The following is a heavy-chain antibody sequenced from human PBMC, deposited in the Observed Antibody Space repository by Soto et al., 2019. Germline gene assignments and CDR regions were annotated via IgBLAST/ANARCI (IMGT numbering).Heavy chain of an antibody. CDR1: GYTFSSFE. CDR3: ARARGGSGSYHYYMDA. D-gene: IGHD3-10*01. J-gene: IGHJ6*03. CDR2: MNPDSGNT. V-gene: IGHV1-8*01. Sequence: ASVKVSCKASGYTFSSFEINWVRQATGQGLEWMGWMNPDSGNTGYAQKFQGRVTMTGNTSISTAYMEVTSLRSEDTAVYFCARARGGSGSYHYYMDAWGKGTTVTVSS.